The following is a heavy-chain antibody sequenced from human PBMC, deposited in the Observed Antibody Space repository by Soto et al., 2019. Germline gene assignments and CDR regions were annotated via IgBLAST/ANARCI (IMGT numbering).Heavy chain of an antibody. CDR2: MNPNSGNT. Sequence: GSSVKVSCKASGYTFTSYDINWVRQATGQGLEWMGWMNPNSGNTGYAQKFQGRVTMTRNTSISTAYMELSSLRSEDTAVYYCAREPPPQYSGYDYFYYYGMDVWGQGTTVTGSS. J-gene: IGHJ6*02. V-gene: IGHV1-8*01. CDR1: GYTFTSYD. CDR3: AREPPPQYSGYDYFYYYGMDV. D-gene: IGHD5-12*01.